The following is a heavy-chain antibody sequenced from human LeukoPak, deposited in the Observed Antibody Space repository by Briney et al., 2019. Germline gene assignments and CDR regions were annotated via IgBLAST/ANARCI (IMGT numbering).Heavy chain of an antibody. D-gene: IGHD6-19*01. V-gene: IGHV4-39*07. CDR3: ARDSSGWYRYFDP. Sequence: SETLSLTCTVSGGSISSSSYYWGWIRQPPGKGLEWIGSIYYSGSTYYNPSLKSRVTISVDTSKNQFSLKLSSVTAADTAVYYCARDSSGWYRYFDPWGRGTLVTVSS. CDR2: IYYSGST. J-gene: IGHJ2*01. CDR1: GGSISSSSYY.